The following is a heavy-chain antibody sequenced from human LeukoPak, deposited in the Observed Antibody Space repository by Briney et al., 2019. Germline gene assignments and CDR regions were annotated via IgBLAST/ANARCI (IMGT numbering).Heavy chain of an antibody. D-gene: IGHD2-2*01. V-gene: IGHV4-34*01. Sequence: SETLSLTCAVYGGSFSGYHWSWIRQPPGKGLEWIGEINHSGSTNYNPSLKSRVTISVDTSKNQFSLKLSSVTAADTAVYYCARGRTRYLPFDYWGQGTLVTVSS. CDR1: GGSFSGYH. CDR2: INHSGST. J-gene: IGHJ4*02. CDR3: ARGRTRYLPFDY.